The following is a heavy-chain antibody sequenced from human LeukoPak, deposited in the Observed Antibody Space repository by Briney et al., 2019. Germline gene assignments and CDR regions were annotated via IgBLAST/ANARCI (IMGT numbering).Heavy chain of an antibody. V-gene: IGHV3-7*01. CDR1: GFIFSRCW. CDR3: ARGYYYDSRGYYVDY. D-gene: IGHD3-22*01. Sequence: GGSLRHSCAASGFIFSRCWMSWVRQAPGKGLEWVANIKQDGSEKYYVDSVKGRFTISRDNAKDSLYLQVNSLRAEDTAVYYCARGYYYDSRGYYVDYWGQGTLVTVSS. CDR2: IKQDGSEK. J-gene: IGHJ4*02.